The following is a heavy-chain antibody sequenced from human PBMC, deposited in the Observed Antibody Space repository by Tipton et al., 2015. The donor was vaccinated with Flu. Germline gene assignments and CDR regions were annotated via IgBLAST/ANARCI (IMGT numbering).Heavy chain of an antibody. Sequence: SLRLSCAASGFTFSSYEMNWVRQAPGKGLEWVSYISSSGSTIYYADSVKGRFTISRDNAKNSLYLQMNSLRAADTAVYYCARVRGYYFDYGGQGTLVTVSS. J-gene: IGHJ4*02. CDR2: ISSSGSTI. CDR3: ARVRGYYFDY. D-gene: IGHD1-14*01. V-gene: IGHV3-48*03. CDR1: GFTFSSYE.